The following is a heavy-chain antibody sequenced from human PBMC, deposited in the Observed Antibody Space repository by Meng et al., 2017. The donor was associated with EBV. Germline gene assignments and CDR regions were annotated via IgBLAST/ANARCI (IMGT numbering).Heavy chain of an antibody. V-gene: IGHV1-69*17. CDR2: ITPVFGIA. CDR3: VRDLWLRIGECV. Sequence: QVQLVPSGAGWWKPGASVKVSCKGSGEHFSNFGISWVRQAPGQGLEWMGDITPVFGIANYAESFQGRVTISADTSTRTAYMDLSSLRSDDTAVYYCVRDLWLRIGECVWGQGTLVTVSS. CDR1: GEHFSNFG. J-gene: IGHJ4*02. D-gene: IGHD5-12*01.